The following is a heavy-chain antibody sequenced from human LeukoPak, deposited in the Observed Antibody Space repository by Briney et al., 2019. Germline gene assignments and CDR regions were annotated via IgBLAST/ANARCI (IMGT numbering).Heavy chain of an antibody. V-gene: IGHV4-34*01. CDR1: GGSFSGHY. Sequence: SETLSLTCAVYGGSFSGHYWSWIRQPPGKWLEWIGEINHSDSAYYNTSLRSRVSMSVDTSKNQFSLTLSFVTAADTAVYYCARQHDSYYYYYIDVWGSGTTVTVSS. CDR2: INHSDSA. J-gene: IGHJ6*03. CDR3: ARQHDSYYYYYIDV.